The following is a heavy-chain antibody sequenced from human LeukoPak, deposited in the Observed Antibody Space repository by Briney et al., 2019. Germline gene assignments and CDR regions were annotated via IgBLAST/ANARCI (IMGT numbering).Heavy chain of an antibody. CDR3: ARDLSITGTRNWFDP. CDR2: IIPILGIA. Sequence: SVKVSCKASGGTFSSYAISWVRQAPGQGLQWMGRIIPILGIANYAQKFQGRVTITADKSTSTAYMELSSLRSEDTAVYYCARDLSITGTRNWFDPWGQGTLVTVSS. D-gene: IGHD1-20*01. V-gene: IGHV1-69*04. CDR1: GGTFSSYA. J-gene: IGHJ5*02.